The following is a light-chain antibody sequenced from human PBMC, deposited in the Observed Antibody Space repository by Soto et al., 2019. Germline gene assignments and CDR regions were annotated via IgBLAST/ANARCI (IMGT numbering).Light chain of an antibody. CDR1: QSVSSY. J-gene: IGKJ2*01. CDR2: DAS. V-gene: IGKV3-11*01. CDR3: QQRSAWYT. Sequence: EIVLTQSPATLSLSPGERATLSCRASQSVSSYLAWYQQKLCQAPRLLIYDASNRATGTPARFSSTGSGPDFTLTISSLEPEDFAVYYCQQRSAWYTFGQGTKLEIK.